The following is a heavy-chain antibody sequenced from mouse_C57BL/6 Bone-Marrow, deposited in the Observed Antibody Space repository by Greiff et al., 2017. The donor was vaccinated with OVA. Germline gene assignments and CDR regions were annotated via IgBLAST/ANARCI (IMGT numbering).Heavy chain of an antibody. D-gene: IGHD1-1*01. Sequence: QVQLQQPGAELVKPGASVKMSCKASGYTFTSYWITWVKQRPGQGLEWIGDIYPGSGSTNYNEKFKSKATLTVDTSSSTAYMELHSLTSEDSAVYFCARRGFITTVVAPFAYWGQGTLVTVSA. V-gene: IGHV1-55*01. CDR1: GYTFTSYW. J-gene: IGHJ3*01. CDR2: IYPGSGST. CDR3: ARRGFITTVVAPFAY.